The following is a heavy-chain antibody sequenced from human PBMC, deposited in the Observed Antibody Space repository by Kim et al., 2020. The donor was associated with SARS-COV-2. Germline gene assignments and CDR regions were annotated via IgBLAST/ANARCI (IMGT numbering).Heavy chain of an antibody. CDR2: ISFDGRTE. D-gene: IGHD6-13*01. J-gene: IGHJ4*02. CDR3: AREAAAGFDY. CDR1: GFTFSSHA. V-gene: IGHV3-30*04. Sequence: GGSLRLSCAASGFTFSSHAMHWVRQAPGKGLEWVAVISFDGRTEHHADAVQGRFIIPRDNSKSTLYLQMNRLRVEDTAVYYCAREAAAGFDYWGQGTLVTVSS.